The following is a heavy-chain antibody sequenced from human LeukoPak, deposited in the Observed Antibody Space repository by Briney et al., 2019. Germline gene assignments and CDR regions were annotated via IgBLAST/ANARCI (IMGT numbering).Heavy chain of an antibody. V-gene: IGHV4-59*08. CDR2: IYYSGST. CDR3: ARHGGYRRAVDY. J-gene: IGHJ4*02. Sequence: KPSETLSLTCTVSGGSISSYYWSWIRQPPGKGLEWIGYIYYSGSTNYNPSLKSRVTISVDTSKNQFSLKLSSVTAADTAVYYCARHGGYRRAVDYWGRGTRVTVSS. CDR1: GGSISSYY. D-gene: IGHD5-12*01.